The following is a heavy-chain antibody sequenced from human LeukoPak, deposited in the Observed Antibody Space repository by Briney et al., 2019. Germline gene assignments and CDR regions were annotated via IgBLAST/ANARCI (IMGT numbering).Heavy chain of an antibody. CDR1: GVSISEYY. D-gene: IGHD3-16*01. V-gene: IGHV4-59*01. CDR3: ARDLIGGAYIDY. Sequence: PSETLSLTCTVSGVSISEYYWSWIRQPPGKGLESIGYISYSGSTNYSPSLKSRLTISLDMSRNQFSLRLSSVTAADTAVYYCARDLIGGAYIDYWGQGTLVTVSS. CDR2: ISYSGST. J-gene: IGHJ4*02.